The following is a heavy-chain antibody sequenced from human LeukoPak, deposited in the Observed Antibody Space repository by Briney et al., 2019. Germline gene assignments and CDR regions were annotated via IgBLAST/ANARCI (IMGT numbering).Heavy chain of an antibody. CDR2: VNYSGST. D-gene: IGHD3-3*01. V-gene: IGHV4-59*08. CDR1: GGSISSNY. J-gene: IGHJ4*02. CDR3: ARQDDFCSGLFDY. Sequence: SETLSLTCTVSGGSISSNYWSWIRQPPGKGLEWIGCVNYSGSTKYSASPKNGVTTSVDTTKNQLSLRLSSVTAADTSVYYCARQDDFCSGLFDYWGQGTLVTVSS.